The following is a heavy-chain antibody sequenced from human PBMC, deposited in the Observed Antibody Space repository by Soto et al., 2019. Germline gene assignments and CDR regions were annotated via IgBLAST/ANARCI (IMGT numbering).Heavy chain of an antibody. D-gene: IGHD6-19*01. CDR2: IYYSGST. CDR3: ASGSQWLVFGF. J-gene: IGHJ4*02. CDR1: GGSISSYY. Sequence: SETLSLTCTVSGGSISSYYWSWIRQPPGKGLEWIGYIYYSGSTNYNPSLKSRVTISLDTSKKQFSLELTSVTAADMAVYYCASGSQWLVFGFWGQGSLVTVSS. V-gene: IGHV4-59*01.